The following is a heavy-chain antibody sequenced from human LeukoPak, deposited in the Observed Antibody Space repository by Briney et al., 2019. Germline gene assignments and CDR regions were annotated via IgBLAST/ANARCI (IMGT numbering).Heavy chain of an antibody. J-gene: IGHJ6*02. CDR3: ALLPRMAVGGGGGGYGMDV. Sequence: ASVKVSCKASGYTFSIYGISWVRQAPGQGLEWMVWSIAYNGNTNYAQNLQGRVTMTTDTSTTTAYMELRRLRSDDTAGYYWALLPRMAVGGGGGGYGMDVWGQGTTVTVSS. V-gene: IGHV1-18*01. CDR2: SIAYNGNT. CDR1: GYTFSIYG. D-gene: IGHD6-19*01.